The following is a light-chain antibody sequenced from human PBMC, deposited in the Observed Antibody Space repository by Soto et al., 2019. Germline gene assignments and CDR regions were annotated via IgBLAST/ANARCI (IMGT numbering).Light chain of an antibody. CDR1: QYINTR. V-gene: IGKV3-11*01. J-gene: IGKJ1*01. CDR2: KTS. Sequence: EIVLTQSPATLSSFPGYRVTLSCGASQYINTRLAWYQHRPGQAPRLLIYKTSIRAAGIPARFSASGSGTDYTLTISDVQPEDVAIYYCHQRQSWPRTFGQGTKVDI. CDR3: HQRQSWPRT.